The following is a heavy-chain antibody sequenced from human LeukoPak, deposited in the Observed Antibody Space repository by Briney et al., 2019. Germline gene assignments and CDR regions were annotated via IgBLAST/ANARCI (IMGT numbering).Heavy chain of an antibody. Sequence: SETLSLTCTVSAASIISSSNCWGWIRQPRGKGLEWIGTIYYSGNTYYNPSLKSRATMSVDTSKNQFSLKLSSVTAADTAVYYCARHGYNFWSGYSRFYYYCYMDVCGKGTTVTVSS. CDR1: AASIISSSNC. CDR3: ARHGYNFWSGYSRFYYYCYMDV. D-gene: IGHD3-3*01. J-gene: IGHJ6*03. V-gene: IGHV4-39*01. CDR2: IYYSGNT.